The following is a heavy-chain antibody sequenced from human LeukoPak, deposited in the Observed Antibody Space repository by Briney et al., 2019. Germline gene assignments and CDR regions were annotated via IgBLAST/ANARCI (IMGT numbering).Heavy chain of an antibody. CDR1: GDSIPGYY. D-gene: IGHD3-22*01. CDR3: ARGSRITMIVVARRAFDI. V-gene: IGHV4-34*01. J-gene: IGHJ3*02. CDR2: INHSGST. Sequence: SDTQPLTCTVSGDSIPGYYRGWIGQPPGKELEWIGEINHSGSTNYNPSLKSRVTISVDTSKNQFSLKLSSVTAADTAVYYCARGSRITMIVVARRAFDIWGQGTMVTVSS.